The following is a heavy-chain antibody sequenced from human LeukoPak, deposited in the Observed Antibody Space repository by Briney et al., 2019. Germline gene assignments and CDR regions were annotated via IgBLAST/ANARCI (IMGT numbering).Heavy chain of an antibody. CDR2: ISYDGSNK. D-gene: IGHD6-6*01. J-gene: IGHJ6*02. Sequence: GGSLRLSCAASGFTFSSYAMHWVRQAPGKGLEWVAVISYDGSNKYYADSVKGRFTISRDNSKNTLYLQMNSLRAEDTAVYYCARSIAALYYYYYYGMDVWGQGTTVTVSS. CDR1: GFTFSSYA. CDR3: ARSIAALYYYYYYGMDV. V-gene: IGHV3-30-3*01.